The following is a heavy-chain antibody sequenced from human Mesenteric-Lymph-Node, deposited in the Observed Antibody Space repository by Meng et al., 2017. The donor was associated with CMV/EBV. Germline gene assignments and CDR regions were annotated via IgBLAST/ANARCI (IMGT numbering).Heavy chain of an antibody. CDR3: ARDPYDNGGYGAFDI. J-gene: IGHJ3*02. CDR1: GFTFSSFG. D-gene: IGHD3-22*01. V-gene: IGHV3-30*02. Sequence: GESLKISCAASGFTFSSFGMHWVRQAPGKGLEWMTFIRHDGSNKYYADSVKGRFTISRDNSKNTLYLQMNSLRDEDTAIYYCARDPYDNGGYGAFDIWGQGTVVTVSS. CDR2: IRHDGSNK.